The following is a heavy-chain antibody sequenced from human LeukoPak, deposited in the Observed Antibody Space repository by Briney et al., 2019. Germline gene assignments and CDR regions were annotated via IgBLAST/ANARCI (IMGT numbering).Heavy chain of an antibody. CDR1: GGSISSSSYY. CDR3: ASRFRGVINY. Sequence: SETLSLTCTVSGGSISSSSYYWGWIRQPPGKGLEWIGSIYYSGSTNYNPSLKSRVTISVDTSKNQFSLKLSSVTAADTAVYYCASRFRGVINYWGQGTLVTVSS. J-gene: IGHJ4*02. V-gene: IGHV4-39*07. CDR2: IYYSGST. D-gene: IGHD3-10*01.